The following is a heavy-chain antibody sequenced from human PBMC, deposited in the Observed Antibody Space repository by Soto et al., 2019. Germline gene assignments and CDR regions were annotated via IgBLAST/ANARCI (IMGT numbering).Heavy chain of an antibody. CDR3: ARGEDAFFYYWVDV. Sequence: PSETLSLTCTVSGGSISSYYWSWIRQPPGKGLEWIGYIYYSGSTNYNPSLKSRVTISVDTSKNQFSLKLTSVTAADTAVYYWARGEDAFFYYWVDVWGQAIPVTVSS. V-gene: IGHV4-59*01. J-gene: IGHJ6*02. CDR2: IYYSGST. CDR1: GGSISSYY.